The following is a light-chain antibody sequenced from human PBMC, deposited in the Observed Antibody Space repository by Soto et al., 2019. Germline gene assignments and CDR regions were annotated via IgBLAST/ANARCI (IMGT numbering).Light chain of an antibody. CDR2: HAS. CDR3: QQYNTYLS. J-gene: IGKJ1*01. Sequence: DIQMTHSHSTPSASVGNRVTVSCRASQSTSGWLAWYQQKPGRAPTLLIYHASTLESGVPSRFSGSGSGTEFTLTISSLQPDDVATYYCQQYNTYLSFGQGTKVDI. CDR1: QSTSGW. V-gene: IGKV1-5*01.